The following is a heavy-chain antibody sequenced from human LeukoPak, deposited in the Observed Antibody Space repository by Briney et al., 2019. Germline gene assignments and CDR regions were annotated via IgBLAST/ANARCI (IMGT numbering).Heavy chain of an antibody. V-gene: IGHV3-53*01. CDR1: GFTFSNNY. Sequence: GGSLRLSCAASGFTFSNNYMSWVHQAPGKGLEWVSVIYSGGSTYYADSVEGRSTISRDSSKNTLYLQMNSLRAEDTAVYYCARDSLGMSTLDSWGQGTLVTVSS. CDR2: IYSGGST. D-gene: IGHD5/OR15-5a*01. CDR3: ARDSLGMSTLDS. J-gene: IGHJ4*02.